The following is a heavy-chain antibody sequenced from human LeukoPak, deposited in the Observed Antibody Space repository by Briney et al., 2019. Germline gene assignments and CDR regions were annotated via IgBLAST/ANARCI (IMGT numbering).Heavy chain of an antibody. CDR2: IYYSGST. CDR1: GGSISSSSYY. CDR3: ARDILATSIAAPYY. D-gene: IGHD6-13*01. Sequence: SETLSLTCTVSGGSISSSSYYWGWIRQPPGKGLEWIGSIYYSGSTYYNPSLKSRVTISVDTSKNQFSLRLSSVNAADTAVYYCARDILATSIAAPYYWGQGTLVTVSS. J-gene: IGHJ4*02. V-gene: IGHV4-39*07.